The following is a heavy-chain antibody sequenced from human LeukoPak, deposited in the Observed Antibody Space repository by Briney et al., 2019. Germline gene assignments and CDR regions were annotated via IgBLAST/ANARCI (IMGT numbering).Heavy chain of an antibody. Sequence: SETLSLTCAVYGGSFSGYYWNWIRQPPGKGLEWIGEINHSGSTNYNPSLKSRVTISVDTSKNQFSLKLSSVTAADTAVYYCARAPTIRVYSYGHGAHKVYFDYWGQGTLVTVSS. V-gene: IGHV4-34*01. J-gene: IGHJ4*02. CDR3: ARAPTIRVYSYGHGAHKVYFDY. D-gene: IGHD5-18*01. CDR2: INHSGST. CDR1: GGSFSGYY.